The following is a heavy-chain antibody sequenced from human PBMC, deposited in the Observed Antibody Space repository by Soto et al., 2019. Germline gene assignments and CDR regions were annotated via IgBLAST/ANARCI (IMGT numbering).Heavy chain of an antibody. CDR2: IYHSGST. J-gene: IGHJ5*02. D-gene: IGHD2-2*01. CDR1: GGSISSGGYS. CDR3: ARVPDR. V-gene: IGHV4-30-2*01. Sequence: QLQLRESGSGLVKPSQALYLTCAVSGGSISSGGYSWSWIRQPPGKGLEWIGYIYHSGSTYYNPSLKSRVTISVDRSKNQFSLKLSSVTAADTAVYYCARVPDRWGQGTLVTVSS.